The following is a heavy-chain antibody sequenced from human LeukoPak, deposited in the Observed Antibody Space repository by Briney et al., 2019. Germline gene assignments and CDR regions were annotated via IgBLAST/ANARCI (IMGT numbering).Heavy chain of an antibody. CDR3: VREGYFVFDF. CDR1: GFTFSTYW. D-gene: IGHD2-21*01. CDR2: TKKDGSEK. Sequence: PGGSLRLSRGASGFTFSTYWMSWVRQAPGKGLEWVANTKKDGSEKYYVDSVKGRFTISRDNAKNSLYLQMNSLRVEDTAVYYCVREGYFVFDFWGQGALVTVSS. J-gene: IGHJ4*02. V-gene: IGHV3-7*01.